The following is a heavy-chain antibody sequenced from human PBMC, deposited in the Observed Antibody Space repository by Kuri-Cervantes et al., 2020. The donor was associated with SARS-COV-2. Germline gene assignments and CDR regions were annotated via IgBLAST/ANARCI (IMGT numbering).Heavy chain of an antibody. J-gene: IGHJ4*02. CDR3: ATSPGELWLRTFDY. V-gene: IGHV1-8*01. D-gene: IGHD5-12*01. Sequence: ASVKVSCKASGYTFTSYDINWVRQATGQGLEWMGWMNPNSGNTGYAQKFQGRVTMTRNTSISTAYMELSSLRSDDTAVYYCATSPGELWLRTFDYWGQGTLVTVSS. CDR1: GYTFTSYD. CDR2: MNPNSGNT.